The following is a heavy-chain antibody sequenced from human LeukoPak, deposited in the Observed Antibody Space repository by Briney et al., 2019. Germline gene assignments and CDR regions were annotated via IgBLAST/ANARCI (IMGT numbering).Heavy chain of an antibody. CDR2: MNPNSGNT. Sequence: GASVKVSCKASGYTFTSYDINRVRQATGQGLEWMGWMNPNSGNTGYAQKFQGRVTMTRNTSISTAYMELSSLRSEDTAVYYCARGSRVSTIFRTYWGQGTLVTVSS. V-gene: IGHV1-8*01. CDR3: ARGSRVSTIFRTY. CDR1: GYTFTSYD. J-gene: IGHJ4*02. D-gene: IGHD3-9*01.